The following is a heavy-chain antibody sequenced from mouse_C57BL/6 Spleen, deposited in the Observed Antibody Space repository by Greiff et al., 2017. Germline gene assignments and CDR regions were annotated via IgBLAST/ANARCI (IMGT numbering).Heavy chain of an antibody. CDR1: GYTFTDYY. J-gene: IGHJ1*03. CDR3: ARCLGYFDV. V-gene: IGHV1-26*01. Sequence: EVQLQQSGPELVKPGASVKISCKASGYTFTDYYMNWVKQSHGKSLEWIGDINPNNGGTSYNQKFKGKATLTVDKSSSTAYMELRSLTSEDSAVYYCARCLGYFDVWGTGTTVTVSS. CDR2: INPNNGGT.